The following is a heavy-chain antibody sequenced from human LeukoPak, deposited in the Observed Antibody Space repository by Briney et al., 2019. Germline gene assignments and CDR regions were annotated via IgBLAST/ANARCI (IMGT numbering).Heavy chain of an antibody. Sequence: GGSLRLSCAASGFTFSNYWMTWVRQAPGKGLEWVAHTKQNGREAYYVDSVKGRFTISRDNAKNSLFLQMNSLRAEDTAVYYCARDATYCLDCWGQGTLVTVSS. V-gene: IGHV3-7*03. CDR2: TKQNGREA. J-gene: IGHJ4*02. CDR1: GFTFSNYW. D-gene: IGHD1-26*01. CDR3: ARDATYCLDC.